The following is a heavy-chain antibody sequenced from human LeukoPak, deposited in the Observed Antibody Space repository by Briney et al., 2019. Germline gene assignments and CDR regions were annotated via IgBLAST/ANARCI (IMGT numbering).Heavy chain of an antibody. CDR1: GFTFSSYA. CDR2: ISGSGGST. J-gene: IGHJ4*02. Sequence: GGSLRLSCAASGFTFSSYAMSWVRQAPGKGLEWVSAISGSGGSTYYAGSVKGRFTISRDNSKNTLYLQMNSLRAEDTAVYYCADTYYYDSSGPPLFDYWGQGTLVTVSS. V-gene: IGHV3-23*01. CDR3: ADTYYYDSSGPPLFDY. D-gene: IGHD3-22*01.